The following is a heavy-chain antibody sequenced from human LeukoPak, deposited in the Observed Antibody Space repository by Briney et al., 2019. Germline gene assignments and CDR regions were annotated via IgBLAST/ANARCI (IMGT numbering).Heavy chain of an antibody. CDR2: VYQTGDT. V-gene: IGHV4-59*08. D-gene: IGHD6-19*01. CDR1: GGSMNNYY. Sequence: SETLSLTCTVSGGSMNNYYWSWFRRPPGKGLEWIAYVYQTGDTRYNPSLKSRVTISLDTSKNQFSLKVTPVTATDTAVYYCARHPFSAPFDYWGQGILVTVSS. J-gene: IGHJ4*02. CDR3: ARHPFSAPFDY.